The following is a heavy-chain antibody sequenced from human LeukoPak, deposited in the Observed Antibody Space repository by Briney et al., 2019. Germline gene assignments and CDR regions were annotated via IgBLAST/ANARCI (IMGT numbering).Heavy chain of an antibody. Sequence: GGSLRLSCTASGFTFGDYAMSWFRQAPGKGLEWVGFIRSKAYGGTTEYAASVKGRFTISRDDSKSIAYLQMNSLKTEDTAVYYCTTGYSSSWYWYWGQGTLVTVSS. CDR1: GFTFGDYA. V-gene: IGHV3-49*03. CDR3: TTGYSSSWYWY. CDR2: IRSKAYGGTT. J-gene: IGHJ4*02. D-gene: IGHD6-13*01.